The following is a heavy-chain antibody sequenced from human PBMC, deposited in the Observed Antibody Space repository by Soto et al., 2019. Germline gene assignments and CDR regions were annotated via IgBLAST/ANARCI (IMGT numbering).Heavy chain of an antibody. J-gene: IGHJ3*02. V-gene: IGHV3-30-3*01. CDR2: ISYDGSNK. CDR1: GFTFSSYA. CDR3: AREYCSGGSCYPGWWSAFDI. Sequence: GGSLRLSCAASGFTFSSYAMHWVRQAPGKGLEWVAVISYDGSNKYYADSVKGRFTISRDNSKNTLYLQMNSLRAEDTAVYYCAREYCSGGSCYPGWWSAFDIWGQGTMVTVSS. D-gene: IGHD2-15*01.